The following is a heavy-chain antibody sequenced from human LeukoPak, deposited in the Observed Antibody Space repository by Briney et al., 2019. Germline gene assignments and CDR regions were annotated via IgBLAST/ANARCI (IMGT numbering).Heavy chain of an antibody. Sequence: ASVKVSCKASGGTFTSYAMHWVRQAPGQRLEWMGWINAGNGNTKYSQKFQGRVTITRDTSASTAYMELSSLRSEDTAVYYCARSPGIYYDFWSGYQKSFYFDYWGQGTLVTVSS. CDR3: ARSPGIYYDFWSGYQKSFYFDY. V-gene: IGHV1-3*01. D-gene: IGHD3-3*01. CDR1: GGTFTSYA. CDR2: INAGNGNT. J-gene: IGHJ4*02.